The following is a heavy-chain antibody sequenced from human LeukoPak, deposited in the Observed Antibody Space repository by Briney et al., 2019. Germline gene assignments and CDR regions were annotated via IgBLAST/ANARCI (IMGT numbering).Heavy chain of an antibody. CDR2: IYHSGST. CDR1: GGSISSGGYS. CDR3: ARSKDGIAAY. Sequence: RSSETLSLTCAVSGGSISSGGYSWSWTRQPPGKGLEWIGYIYHSGSTYYNPSLKSRVTISVDRSKNQFSLKLSSVIAADTAMYYCARSKDGIAAYWGQGTQVTVSS. J-gene: IGHJ4*02. D-gene: IGHD1-14*01. V-gene: IGHV4-30-2*01.